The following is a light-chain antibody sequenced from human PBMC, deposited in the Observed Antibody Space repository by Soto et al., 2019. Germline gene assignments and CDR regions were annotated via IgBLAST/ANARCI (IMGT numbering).Light chain of an antibody. V-gene: IGLV1-47*01. J-gene: IGLJ2*01. CDR1: RSDIGSNY. CDR3: ASWDDTLCVPI. CDR2: RND. Sequence: QSVLTQPPSASGTPGQRVTISCSGSRSDIGSNYVYWYQHLPGMAPKLLIYRNDQRPSGVPDRISGSRSGTSASLAIIGLRSEDEADYYCASWDDTLCVPIFGGGTKLTVL.